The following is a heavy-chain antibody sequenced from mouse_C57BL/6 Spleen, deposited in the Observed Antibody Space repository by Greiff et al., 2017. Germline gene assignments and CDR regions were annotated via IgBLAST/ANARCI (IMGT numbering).Heavy chain of an antibody. CDR2: INYDGSST. CDR3: AKYRDSNWYFDV. D-gene: IGHD3-1*01. J-gene: IGHJ1*03. Sequence: EVKLMESEGGLVQPGSSMKLSCTASGFTFSDYYMAWVRQVPEKGLEWVANINYDGSSTYYLDSLKSRFIISRDNAKNMLYLHMSSLKSEDTATYYCAKYRDSNWYFDVWGTGTTVTVSS. V-gene: IGHV5-16*01. CDR1: GFTFSDYY.